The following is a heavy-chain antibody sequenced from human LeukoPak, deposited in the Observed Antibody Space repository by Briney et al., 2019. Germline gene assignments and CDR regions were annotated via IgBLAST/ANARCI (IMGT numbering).Heavy chain of an antibody. V-gene: IGHV4-38-2*02. J-gene: IGHJ4*02. CDR3: ARKDEGAVTY. Sequence: SETLSLTCTVSGYSISSGYYWGWIRQPPGKGLEWIGSIYHSGSTYYNPSLKSRVTISVDKSKNQFSLKLSSVTAADTAVYYCARKDEGAVTYWGQGTLVTVSS. CDR1: GYSISSGYY. CDR2: IYHSGST. D-gene: IGHD1-26*01.